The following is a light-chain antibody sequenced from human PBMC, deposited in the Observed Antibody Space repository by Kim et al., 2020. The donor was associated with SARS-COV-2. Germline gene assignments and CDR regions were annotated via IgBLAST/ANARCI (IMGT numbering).Light chain of an antibody. CDR2: GKN. CDR1: SLRSYY. Sequence: SELTQDPAVSVALGQTVRITCQGDSLRSYYASWYQQKPGQAPVLVIYGKNNRPSGIPDRFSGSSSGNTASLTITGAQAEDEADYYCNSRDSSGNHLYVFGTGTKVTVL. CDR3: NSRDSSGNHLYV. V-gene: IGLV3-19*01. J-gene: IGLJ1*01.